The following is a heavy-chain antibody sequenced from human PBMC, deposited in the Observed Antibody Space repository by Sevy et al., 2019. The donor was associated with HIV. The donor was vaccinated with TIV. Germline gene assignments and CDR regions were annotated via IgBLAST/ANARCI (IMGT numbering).Heavy chain of an antibody. D-gene: IGHD3-10*01. V-gene: IGHV3-48*01. CDR2: VSGNSGAI. CDR3: ASDMGGSYTPLDY. CDR1: GFTFSSYS. Sequence: GGSLRLSCAASGFTFSSYSMNWVRQAPEKGLEWISFVSGNSGAINYAHSVKGRFTISRDNAKNSLYLQMNSLRVDDTAVYYCASDMGGSYTPLDYWGQGTLVTVSS. J-gene: IGHJ4*02.